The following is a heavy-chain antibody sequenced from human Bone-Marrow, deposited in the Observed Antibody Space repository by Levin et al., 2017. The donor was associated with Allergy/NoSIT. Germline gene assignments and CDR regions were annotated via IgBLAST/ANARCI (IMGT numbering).Heavy chain of an antibody. CDR1: GGSMSSYY. Sequence: SETLSLTCDVSGGSMSSYYWSWIRQPPGKGLEWIGYISYDGSTNYNPSLKSRVTISTDASKKQFSLKLRSVTVADTAVYFCARVSTSFDDWGLGTLVIVSS. V-gene: IGHV4-59*01. D-gene: IGHD2-2*01. J-gene: IGHJ4*02. CDR2: ISYDGST. CDR3: ARVSTSFDD.